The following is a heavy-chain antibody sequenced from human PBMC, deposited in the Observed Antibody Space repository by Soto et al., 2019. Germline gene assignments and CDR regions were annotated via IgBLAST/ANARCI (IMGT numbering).Heavy chain of an antibody. CDR2: ISYDGTKK. V-gene: IGHV3-30-3*01. Sequence: QELLVESGGGVVQPGRSLRLSCAASGFIFSRYAMHWVRQSPGKGLEGVAVISYDGTKKYYADSVEGRYTISRDDSKNTLYLQMNSLRVEDTAVYYCARAHHGMDVWGQGTRSSSR. J-gene: IGHJ6*02. CDR3: ARAHHGMDV. CDR1: GFIFSRYA.